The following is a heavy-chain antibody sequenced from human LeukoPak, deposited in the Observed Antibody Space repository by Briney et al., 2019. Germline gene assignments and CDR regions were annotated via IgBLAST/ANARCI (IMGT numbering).Heavy chain of an antibody. CDR2: INHSGST. CDR1: GGSFSGYY. CDR3: VRGGQWLVPFDY. Sequence: SETLSLTCAVYGGSFSGYYWSWIRQPPGKGLEWIGEINHSGSTNYNPSPKSRVTISVDTSKNQFSLKLSSVTAADTAVYYCVRGGQWLVPFDYWGQGTLVTVSS. J-gene: IGHJ4*02. D-gene: IGHD6-19*01. V-gene: IGHV4-34*01.